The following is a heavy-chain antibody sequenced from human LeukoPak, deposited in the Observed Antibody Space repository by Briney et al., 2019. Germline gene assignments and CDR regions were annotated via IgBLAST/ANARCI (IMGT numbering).Heavy chain of an antibody. V-gene: IGHV1-69*13. CDR2: IIPIFGTA. J-gene: IGHJ4*02. D-gene: IGHD4-23*01. CDR1: GYTFTNYY. CDR3: ARKDDYGGNSLSFDY. Sequence: ASVKVSCKASGYTFTNYYMHWVRQAPGQGLEWMGGIIPIFGTANYAQKFQGRVTITADESTSTAYMELSSLRSEDTAVYYCARKDDYGGNSLSFDYWGQGTLVTVSS.